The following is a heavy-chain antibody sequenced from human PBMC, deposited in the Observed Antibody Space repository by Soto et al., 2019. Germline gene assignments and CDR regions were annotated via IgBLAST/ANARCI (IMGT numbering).Heavy chain of an antibody. CDR1: GGSISSYY. V-gene: IGHV4-59*08. D-gene: IGHD3-10*01. CDR3: ARLEGSGSYYHRHFDY. J-gene: IGHJ4*02. Sequence: SETLSLTCTVSGGSISSYYWSWIRQPPGKGLEWIGYIYYSGSTNYNPSLKSRVTISVDTSKNQFSLKVSSVTAADTAVYYCARLEGSGSYYHRHFDYWGQGTLVTVSS. CDR2: IYYSGST.